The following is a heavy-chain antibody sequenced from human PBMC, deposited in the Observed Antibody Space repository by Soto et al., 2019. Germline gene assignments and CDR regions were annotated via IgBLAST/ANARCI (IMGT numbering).Heavy chain of an antibody. D-gene: IGHD1-26*01. J-gene: IGHJ3*02. CDR1: GFTFSSYG. CDR2: IWYDGSNK. CDR3: ARPAVGATGADAFDI. Sequence: GGSLRLSCAASGFTFSSYGMHWVRQAPGKGLEWVAVIWYDGSNKYYADSVKGRFTISRDNSKNTLYLQMNSLRAEDTAVYYCARPAVGATGADAFDIWGQGTMVTVSS. V-gene: IGHV3-33*01.